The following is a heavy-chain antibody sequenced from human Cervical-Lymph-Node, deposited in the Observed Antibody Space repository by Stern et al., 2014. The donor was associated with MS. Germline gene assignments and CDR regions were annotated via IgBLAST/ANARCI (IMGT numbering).Heavy chain of an antibody. CDR3: AAVSTTSSASPFDY. CDR2: INPNTGDT. V-gene: IGHV1-2*02. D-gene: IGHD6-19*01. CDR1: RYTFTAYS. Sequence: QVQLVESGAEVKKPGASLKVSCKTSRYTFTAYSFHWVRQAHGQGLQWMGWINPNTGDTTYAKTFRGRGTMTRDSSINTVYMELSRLTSDDTAVYYCAAVSTTSSASPFDYWGQGTLLTVSS. J-gene: IGHJ4*02.